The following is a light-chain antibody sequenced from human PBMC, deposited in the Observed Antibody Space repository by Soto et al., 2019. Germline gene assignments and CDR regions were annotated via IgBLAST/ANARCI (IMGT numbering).Light chain of an antibody. CDR3: SSFTSSSTLYV. J-gene: IGLJ1*01. CDR1: SRDIGFFNY. V-gene: IGLV2-14*01. CDR2: EVT. Sequence: QSALTQPASVSGSPGQSITISCTGTSRDIGFFNYVSWYQQFPGNAPKLIIFEVTNRPSGVSNRFSASKSGNTASLTISGLQAEDGADYYCSSFTSSSTLYVFGTGTQLTVL.